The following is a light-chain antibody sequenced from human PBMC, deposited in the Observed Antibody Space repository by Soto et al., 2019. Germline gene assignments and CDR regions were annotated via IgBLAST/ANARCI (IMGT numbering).Light chain of an antibody. J-gene: IGLJ1*01. V-gene: IGLV2-23*02. CDR3: CSFTSSNTHV. CDR2: EVD. Sequence: SAMTQPASVSGSPGQSITISFTGTSSDFGNYNLVSWYQQHPGKVPKLILFEVDKRPSGVSGRFSGSKSGNTASLTISGLQAEDEADYYCCSFTSSNTHVFGTGTKVTVL. CDR1: SSDFGNYNL.